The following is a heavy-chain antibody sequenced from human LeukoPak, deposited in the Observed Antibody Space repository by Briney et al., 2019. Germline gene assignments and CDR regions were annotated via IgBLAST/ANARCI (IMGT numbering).Heavy chain of an antibody. Sequence: PGGSLRLSCAASGFTFSNAWMNWVRQAPGKGLEWVGRIQRKTDGGTTEYAAPVKGRFTISRDDSKNTVYLQVNTLTTEDTAVYYCTTATVPPSWGQGTLVTVSS. CDR1: GFTFSNAW. V-gene: IGHV3-15*01. J-gene: IGHJ4*02. D-gene: IGHD4-17*01. CDR2: IQRKTDGGTT. CDR3: TTATVPPS.